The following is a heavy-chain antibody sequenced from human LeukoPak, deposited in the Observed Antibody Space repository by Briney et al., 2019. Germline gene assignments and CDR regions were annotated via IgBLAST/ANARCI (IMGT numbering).Heavy chain of an antibody. CDR2: ITYSGSI. CDR3: TRERRNGYRDAFDI. J-gene: IGHJ3*02. V-gene: IGHV4-59*01. D-gene: IGHD5-24*01. Sequence: SETLSLTCTVSGGSISSYYWSWIRQPPGKRLEWIGDITYSGSINYNPFLTSRVTISVDTSKNQFSLKLYSVTAADTAVYYCTRERRNGYRDAFDIWGQGTMVTVSS. CDR1: GGSISSYY.